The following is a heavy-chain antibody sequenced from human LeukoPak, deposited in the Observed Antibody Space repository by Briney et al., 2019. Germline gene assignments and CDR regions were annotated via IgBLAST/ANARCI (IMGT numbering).Heavy chain of an antibody. CDR2: INSDVSST. Sequence: GGSLRLSCAASGFTFSSYWMHWVRHAPGKGLVWVSRINSDVSSTTYADSVKVRFAVSRDNAKNTLFLQMNSLSPEDTAVYYCARDRSIEDAFDIWGQGTMVTVSS. CDR3: ARDRSIEDAFDI. V-gene: IGHV3-74*03. CDR1: GFTFSSYW. J-gene: IGHJ3*02. D-gene: IGHD3-3*02.